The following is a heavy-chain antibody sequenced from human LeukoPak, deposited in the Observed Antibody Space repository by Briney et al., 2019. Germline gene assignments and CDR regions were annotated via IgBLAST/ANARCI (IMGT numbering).Heavy chain of an antibody. J-gene: IGHJ6*03. CDR1: GGSFGGYY. V-gene: IGHV4-34*01. D-gene: IGHD4-17*01. Sequence: PSETLSLTCAVYGGSFGGYYWSWIRQPPGKGLEWIGEINHSGSTNYNPSLKSRVTISVDTSKNQFSLKLSSVTAADTAVYYCARVRSLRVTVTTPYYYYMDVWGKGTTVTISS. CDR2: INHSGST. CDR3: ARVRSLRVTVTTPYYYYMDV.